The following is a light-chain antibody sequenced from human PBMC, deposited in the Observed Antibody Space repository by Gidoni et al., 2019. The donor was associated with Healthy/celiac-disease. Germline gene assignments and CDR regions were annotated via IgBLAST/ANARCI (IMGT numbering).Light chain of an antibody. CDR1: QSVSSSY. CDR2: GAS. V-gene: IGKV3-20*01. CDR3: QHYGSSPWT. J-gene: IGKJ1*01. Sequence: EIVWTQSPGTLSLSPGERATLSCRASQSVSSSYLAWYQQKPGQAPRLLIYGASSRATGIPDRFSGSGSGTDFTLTISRLEPEDFSVYYCQHYGSSPWTFGQGTKVEIK.